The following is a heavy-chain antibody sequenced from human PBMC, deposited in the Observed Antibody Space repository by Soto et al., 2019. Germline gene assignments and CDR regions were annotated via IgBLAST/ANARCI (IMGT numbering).Heavy chain of an antibody. CDR3: AKAGGLGSYYNWFDF. CDR2: ISWNSDTI. Sequence: GGSLRLSCVGSGFTFDNFGIHWVRQAPGKGLEWVSGISWNSDTIGYADSVKGRFTISRDNAKNSIYLQMNSLRAEDTALYYCAKAGGLGSYYNWFDFWGQGTLVTVSS. CDR1: GFTFDNFG. J-gene: IGHJ5*01. V-gene: IGHV3-9*01. D-gene: IGHD3-10*01.